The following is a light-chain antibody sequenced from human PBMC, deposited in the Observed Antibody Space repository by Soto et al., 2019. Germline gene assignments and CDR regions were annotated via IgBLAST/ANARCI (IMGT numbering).Light chain of an antibody. Sequence: EVVMTQSPATLSVSPGERATLSCRASRTVSSKLAWYQQKPGQSPRLLIYGTSTRATGVPARFSGSGSGTEFTLTISSLQTDDFSTYYCQQYHSYWTFGQGTKVDI. CDR3: QQYHSYWT. CDR2: GTS. J-gene: IGKJ1*01. CDR1: RTVSSK. V-gene: IGKV3-15*01.